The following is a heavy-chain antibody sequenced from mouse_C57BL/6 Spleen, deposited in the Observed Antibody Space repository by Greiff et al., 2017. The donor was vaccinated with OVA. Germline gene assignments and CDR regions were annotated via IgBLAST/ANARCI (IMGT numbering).Heavy chain of an antibody. CDR1: GYSFTGYY. D-gene: IGHD1-1*01. Sequence: EVQRVESGPELVKPGASVKISCKASGYSFTGYYMNWVKQSPEKSLEWIGEINPSTGGTTYNQKFKAKATLTVDKSSSTAYMQLKSLTSEDSAVYYCARDPGRYFDVWGKGTTVTVSS. V-gene: IGHV1-42*01. CDR2: INPSTGGT. J-gene: IGHJ1*03. CDR3: ARDPGRYFDV.